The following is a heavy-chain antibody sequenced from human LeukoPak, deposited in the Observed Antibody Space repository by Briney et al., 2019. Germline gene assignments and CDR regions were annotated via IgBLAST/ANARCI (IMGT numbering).Heavy chain of an antibody. V-gene: IGHV3-21*01. CDR2: ISSSTSYI. CDR3: ARDFSSGSYYGDYYFDY. Sequence: PGGSLRLSCAASGFTFSSSSMNWVRQAPGKGLEWVSFISSSTSYIYYADSVKGRFTISRDNAKNSLYLQMNSLRAEDTAVYYCARDFSSGSYYGDYYFDYWGQGTLVTVSS. D-gene: IGHD1-26*01. J-gene: IGHJ4*02. CDR1: GFTFSSSS.